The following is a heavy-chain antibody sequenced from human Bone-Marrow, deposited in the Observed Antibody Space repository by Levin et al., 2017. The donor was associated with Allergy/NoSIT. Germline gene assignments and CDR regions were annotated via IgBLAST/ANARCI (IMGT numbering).Heavy chain of an antibody. CDR3: AAGIAVAGTFSSLNDYGMDV. CDR2: ISSSSSYI. J-gene: IGHJ6*02. V-gene: IGHV3-21*01. Sequence: GGSLRLSCAASGFTFSSYSMNWVRQAPGKGLEWVSSISSSSSYIYYADSVKGRFTISRDNAKNSLYLQMNSLRAEDTAVYYCAAGIAVAGTFSSLNDYGMDVWGQGTTVTVSS. D-gene: IGHD6-19*01. CDR1: GFTFSSYS.